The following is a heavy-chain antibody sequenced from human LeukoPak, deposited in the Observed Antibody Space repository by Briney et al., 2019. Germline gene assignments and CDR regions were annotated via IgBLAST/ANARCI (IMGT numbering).Heavy chain of an antibody. CDR2: SRIKADSYIT. CDR1: GFTFSSYG. Sequence: GSLRLSCAASGFTFSSYGMHWVRQAPGKELEWVARSRIKADSYITQYAASVKGRFIISRDDSKNSLYLQMDSLKTEDTAIYYCARGYHSFDMWGQGTVVTVSS. CDR3: ARGYHSFDM. J-gene: IGHJ3*02. V-gene: IGHV3-72*01. D-gene: IGHD2-2*01.